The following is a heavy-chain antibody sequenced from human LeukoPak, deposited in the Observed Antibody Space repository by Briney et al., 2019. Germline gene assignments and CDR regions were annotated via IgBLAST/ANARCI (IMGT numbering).Heavy chain of an antibody. J-gene: IGHJ4*02. CDR1: VGSVSRGLDY. V-gene: IGHV4-61*01. CDR3: ARVLYNSSWYYFDS. CDR2: IYYSGST. Sequence: SETLSLTCTVSVGSVSRGLDYWSWVRQPPGEGLGWIGYIYYSGSTNYNPSLKSRVTISVDTSKNQFSLKLTSVTAADTAVYYCARVLYNSSWYYFDSWGQGTLVTVSS. D-gene: IGHD6-13*01.